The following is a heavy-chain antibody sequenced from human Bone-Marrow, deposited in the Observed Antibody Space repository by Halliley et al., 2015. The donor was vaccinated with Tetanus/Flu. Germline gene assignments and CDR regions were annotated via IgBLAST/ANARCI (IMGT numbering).Heavy chain of an antibody. V-gene: IGHV5-10-1*01. CDR2: IAPRDSYI. CDR3: ARQGANWGLYMDV. J-gene: IGHJ6*02. D-gene: IGHD7-27*01. Sequence: LGGRVRIAPRDSYISYSPSFQGHVTFPADKSISTVYLQWSSLKASDTAIYYCARQGANWGLYMDVWGQGSTVTVTS.